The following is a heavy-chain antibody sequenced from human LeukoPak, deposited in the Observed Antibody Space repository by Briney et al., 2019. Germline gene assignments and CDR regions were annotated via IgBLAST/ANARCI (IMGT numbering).Heavy chain of an antibody. J-gene: IGHJ5*02. CDR1: GYSISSGYY. D-gene: IGHD3-10*01. CDR3: ARELYYYGSGSSS. CDR2: IYHSGST. Sequence: SETLSLTCTVSGYSISSGYYWGWIRQPPGKGLEWIGSIYHSGSTYYNPSLKSRVTISVDTSKNQFSLKLSSVTAADTAVYYCARELYYYGSGSSSWGQGTLVTVSS. V-gene: IGHV4-38-2*02.